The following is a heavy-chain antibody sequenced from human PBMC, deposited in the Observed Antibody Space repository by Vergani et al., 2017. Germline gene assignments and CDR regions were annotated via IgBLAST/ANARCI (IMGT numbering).Heavy chain of an antibody. J-gene: IGHJ5*01. CDR2: IKQDGSEK. CDR3: AKGGWNYWFDS. V-gene: IGHV3-7*03. Sequence: EVQLVESGGGLVQPGGSLRLSCATSGFTFTTYWMTWVRQAPGKGLEWVANIKQDGSEKNYVDSVKGRFTISRDNAKKSLYLQMNSLRAEDTAIYYCAKGGWNYWFDSWGQGTLVIVS. CDR1: GFTFTTYW. D-gene: IGHD1-1*01.